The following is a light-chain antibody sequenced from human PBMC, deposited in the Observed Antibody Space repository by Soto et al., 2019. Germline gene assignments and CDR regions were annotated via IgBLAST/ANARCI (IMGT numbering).Light chain of an antibody. CDR3: MQGTPWPPT. CDR2: NVS. J-gene: IGKJ1*01. CDR1: QSLVYSDGNTF. V-gene: IGKV2-30*01. Sequence: DVVMTQSPLSLPVTLGQPASISCRSSQSLVYSDGNTFLNWFQQRPGQYPRRLIYNVSNRDSGVPDRFCGSASGTDFTMKISMVEAEDVGVYYYCMQGTPWPPTFGQGTKVEIK.